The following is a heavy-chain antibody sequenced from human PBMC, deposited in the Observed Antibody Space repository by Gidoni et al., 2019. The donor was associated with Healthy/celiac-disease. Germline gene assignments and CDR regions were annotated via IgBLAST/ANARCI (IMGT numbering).Heavy chain of an antibody. CDR1: GGSISSSSYY. CDR3: ARRRGGSMWFDP. V-gene: IGHV4-39*01. Sequence: QLQPQESGPGLVKPSETLSLTCTVSGGSISSSSYYWGWIRQPPGKGLEWIGSIYYSGSTYYNPSLKSRVTISVDTSKNQFSLKLSSVTAADTAVYYCARRRGGSMWFDPWGQGTLVTVSS. J-gene: IGHJ5*02. CDR2: IYYSGST. D-gene: IGHD2-15*01.